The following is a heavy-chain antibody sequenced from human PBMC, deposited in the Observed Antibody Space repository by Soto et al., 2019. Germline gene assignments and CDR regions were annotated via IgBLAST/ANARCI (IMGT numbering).Heavy chain of an antibody. CDR3: AKDRRDSDFDY. V-gene: IGHV3-23*01. CDR1: GFTFSSYA. J-gene: IGHJ4*02. CDR2: ISGSSGST. D-gene: IGHD1-26*01. Sequence: GGSLSLSSAASGFTFSSYAMGWVRPAPGKGLEWVSFISGSSGSTHYADSVKGRFTISRDNSKNTLYLQMNSLRAEDTAVYYCAKDRRDSDFDYWGQGTLVTVSS.